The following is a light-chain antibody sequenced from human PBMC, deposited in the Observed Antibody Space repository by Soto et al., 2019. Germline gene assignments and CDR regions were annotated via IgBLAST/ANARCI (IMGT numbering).Light chain of an antibody. Sequence: QSALTQPASVSGSPGQSITISCTGTSSDIGSYNLVAWYQQHPGKAPKLIIYEDNKRPSGVSSRFSGSKSGNTASLTISGLQAEDEAEYHCCSCAVGRTLVLGGGTKLTVL. CDR3: CSCAVGRTLV. V-gene: IGLV2-23*01. CDR1: SSDIGSYNL. CDR2: EDN. J-gene: IGLJ3*02.